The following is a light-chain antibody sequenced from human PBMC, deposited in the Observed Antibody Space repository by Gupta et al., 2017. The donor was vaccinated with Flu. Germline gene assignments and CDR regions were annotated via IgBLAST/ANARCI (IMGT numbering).Light chain of an antibody. Sequence: EIVLTQSPGTLSLSPGERATLSCRASQSVTSSYLAWYQQKPGQAPRLLIYGASSRATGIPDRFSGSGSGTDFTLTSSRREPEDFVVYDCHYYGNPLFGGGTKVEIK. CDR3: HYYGNPL. CDR1: QSVTSSY. J-gene: IGKJ4*01. CDR2: GAS. V-gene: IGKV3-20*01.